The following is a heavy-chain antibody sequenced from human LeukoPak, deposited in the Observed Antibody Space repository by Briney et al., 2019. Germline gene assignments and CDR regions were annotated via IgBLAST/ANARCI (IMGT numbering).Heavy chain of an antibody. Sequence: ASVKVSCKASGYTFTGYYMHWVRQAPGQGLEWMGWTNPNSGGTNYAQKFQGRVTMTRDTSISTAYMELSRLRSDDTAVYYCARPEGDSSGYYEYYFDYWGQGTLVTVSS. CDR2: TNPNSGGT. J-gene: IGHJ4*02. D-gene: IGHD3-22*01. V-gene: IGHV1-2*02. CDR1: GYTFTGYY. CDR3: ARPEGDSSGYYEYYFDY.